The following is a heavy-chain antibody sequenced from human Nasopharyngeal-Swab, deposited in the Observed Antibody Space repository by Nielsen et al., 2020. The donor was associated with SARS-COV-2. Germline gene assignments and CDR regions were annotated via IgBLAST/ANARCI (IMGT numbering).Heavy chain of an antibody. CDR2: ISSSSSYI. CDR3: ARRGRQLWQNLNAFDI. Sequence: GGTLCLSCAASGFSISSYNLNWVRQPPGKGLEWVSSISSSSSYIYYADSVKGRFTTSRDNAKNSLYLQMNSLRAEDTAVYYCARRGRQLWQNLNAFDIWGQGTMVTVSS. J-gene: IGHJ3*02. D-gene: IGHD5-18*01. V-gene: IGHV3-21*01. CDR1: GFSISSYN.